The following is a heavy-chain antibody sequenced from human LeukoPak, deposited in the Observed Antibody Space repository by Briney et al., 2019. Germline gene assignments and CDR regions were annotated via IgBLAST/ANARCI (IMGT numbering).Heavy chain of an antibody. J-gene: IGHJ4*02. V-gene: IGHV3-23*01. CDR2: ISGSGGST. CDR1: GFTFSSYA. CDR3: AKDLELSNTAMVNY. Sequence: PGGSLRLSCAASGFTFSSYAMSWVRQAPGKGLEWVSAISGSGGSTYYADSVKGRFTISRDNSKNTLYLQMNSLRAEDTAVYYCAKDLELSNTAMVNYWGQGTLVTVSS. D-gene: IGHD5-18*01.